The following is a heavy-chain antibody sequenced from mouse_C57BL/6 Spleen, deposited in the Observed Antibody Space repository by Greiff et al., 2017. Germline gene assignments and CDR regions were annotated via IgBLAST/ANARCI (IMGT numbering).Heavy chain of an antibody. CDR3: LYYDYEYWYCDV. J-gene: IGHJ1*03. V-gene: IGHV1-80*01. D-gene: IGHD2-4*01. Sequence: QVQLQQSGAELVKPGASVKISCKASGYAFSSYWMNWVKQRPGKGLEWIGQIYPGDGDTNYNGKFKGKATLTADKSSSTAYMQLSSLTSEDSAVYFCLYYDYEYWYCDVWGTGTTVTVSS. CDR2: IYPGDGDT. CDR1: GYAFSSYW.